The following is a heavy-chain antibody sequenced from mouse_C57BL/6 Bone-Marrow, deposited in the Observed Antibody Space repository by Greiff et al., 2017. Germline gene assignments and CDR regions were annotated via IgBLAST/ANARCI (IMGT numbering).Heavy chain of an antibody. CDR3: ARRGSSPYYFDY. D-gene: IGHD1-1*01. CDR2: IYPGDGDT. V-gene: IGHV1-80*01. CDR1: GYAFSSYW. J-gene: IGHJ2*01. Sequence: QVQLKESGAELVKPGASVKISCKASGYAFSSYWMNWVKQRPGKGLEWIGQIYPGDGDTNYNGKFKGKATLTADKSSSTAYMQLSSLTSEDSAVYFCARRGSSPYYFDYWGQGTTLTVSS.